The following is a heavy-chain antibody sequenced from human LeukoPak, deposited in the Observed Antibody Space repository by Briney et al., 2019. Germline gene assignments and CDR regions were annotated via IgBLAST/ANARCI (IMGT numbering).Heavy chain of an antibody. D-gene: IGHD3-16*02. V-gene: IGHV4-39*01. Sequence: SETLSLTCTVSGGSISSSSYYWGWIRQPPGKGLEWIGSIYYSGSTYYNPSLKSRVTISVDTSKNQFSLKLSSVTAADTAVYYCARLGYDYVWGSYRDYWGQGTLVTVSS. CDR2: IYYSGST. CDR1: GGSISSSSYY. J-gene: IGHJ4*02. CDR3: ARLGYDYVWGSYRDY.